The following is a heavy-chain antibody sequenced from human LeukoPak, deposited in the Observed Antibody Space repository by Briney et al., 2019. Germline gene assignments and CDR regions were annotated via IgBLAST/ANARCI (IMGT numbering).Heavy chain of an antibody. Sequence: ASVKVSCKASGYTFTSYDINWVRQATGQGLEWMGWMNSNSGNTGYAQKFQGRVTMTRNTSISTAYMELSSLRSEDTAVYYCARGYCSSTSCYLARQNWFDPWGQGTLVTVSS. CDR3: ARGYCSSTSCYLARQNWFDP. V-gene: IGHV1-8*01. CDR1: GYTFTSYD. CDR2: MNSNSGNT. D-gene: IGHD2-2*01. J-gene: IGHJ5*02.